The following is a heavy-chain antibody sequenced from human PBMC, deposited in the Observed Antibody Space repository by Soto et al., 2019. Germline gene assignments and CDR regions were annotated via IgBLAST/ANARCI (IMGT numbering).Heavy chain of an antibody. J-gene: IGHJ4*02. CDR1: GGSISSYY. CDR3: AIAYDSSGYYLDY. V-gene: IGHV4-59*01. Sequence: QVQLQESGPGLVKPSETLSLTCTVSGGSISSYYWSWIRQPPGKGLERIGYIYYSGSTNYNPSLKSRVTISVDTSKNQFSLKLSSVTAADTAVYYCAIAYDSSGYYLDYWGQGTLVTVSS. CDR2: IYYSGST. D-gene: IGHD3-22*01.